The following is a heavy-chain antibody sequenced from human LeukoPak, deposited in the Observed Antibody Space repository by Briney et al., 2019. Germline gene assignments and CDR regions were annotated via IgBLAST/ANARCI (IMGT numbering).Heavy chain of an antibody. CDR3: ARAHGSGSYYLLWFDP. J-gene: IGHJ5*02. D-gene: IGHD3-10*01. CDR1: GGSISSGGYY. CDR2: IYYSGST. Sequence: PSETLSLTCTVSGGSISSGGYYWSWIRQHPGKGLEWIGYIYYSGSTYYNPSLKSRVTISVDTSKNQFSLKLSSVTAADTAVYYCARAHGSGSYYLLWFDPWGQGTPVTVSS. V-gene: IGHV4-31*03.